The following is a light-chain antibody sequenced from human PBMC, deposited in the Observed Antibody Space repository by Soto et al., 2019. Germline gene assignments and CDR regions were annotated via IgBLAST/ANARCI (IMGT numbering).Light chain of an antibody. J-gene: IGKJ5*01. CDR3: QQTYDTPIT. Sequence: DIHMTRSPASLSASVGDRITVTFRASQSISSSLNWFQHSPGRAPKLLIYAASILHSGVPPRFSGSGVGTYFTLTINGLQPEDFTAYYCQQTYDTPITLGQGTRLEIK. V-gene: IGKV1-39*01. CDR2: AAS. CDR1: QSISSS.